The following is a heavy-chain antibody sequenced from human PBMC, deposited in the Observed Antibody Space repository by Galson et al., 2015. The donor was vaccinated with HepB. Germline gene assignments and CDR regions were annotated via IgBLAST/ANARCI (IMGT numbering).Heavy chain of an antibody. CDR1: GYNYSNYW. J-gene: IGHJ6*01. V-gene: IGHV5-10-1*04. CDR3: SRHVVLVLYGHYAMDV. D-gene: IGHD2/OR15-2a*01. Sequence: QSGAEVKKPGESLRISCQGSGYNYSNYWISWVRQMPGKGLEWMGRLDPSDSYTHYGPSFQGQVTISADKSLSTAYLQWSTLKASDTAMYYCSRHVVLVLYGHYAMDVWGQGTPVTVAS. CDR2: LDPSDSYT.